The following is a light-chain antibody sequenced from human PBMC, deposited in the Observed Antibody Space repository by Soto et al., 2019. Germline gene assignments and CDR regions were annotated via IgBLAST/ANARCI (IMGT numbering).Light chain of an antibody. V-gene: IGLV3-21*02. CDR1: NIGSKS. CDR2: DDS. CDR3: QVWVSSSDHVV. J-gene: IGLJ2*01. Sequence: SYELTQPPSVSVAPGQTARITCGGNNIGSKSVQWYQQKPGQAPVLVVYDDSDRPSGIPERFSGSNSGNTATLTISMVEVGDEADYYCQVWVSSSDHVVFGGGTK.